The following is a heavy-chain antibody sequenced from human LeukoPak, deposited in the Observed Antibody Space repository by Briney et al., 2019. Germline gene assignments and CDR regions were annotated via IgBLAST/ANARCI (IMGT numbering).Heavy chain of an antibody. J-gene: IGHJ4*02. CDR3: SRDSGYCSGDSCWYFDF. CDR2: INPNSGGT. Sequence: ASVKVSCTASGYTFTGYYVHWARQAPGQGLEWMGWINPNSGGTNFAQKFQGRVTMTRDTSMSTAYMELSRLKSDDTAVYYCSRDSGYCSGDSCWYFDFWGQGTLVTVSA. V-gene: IGHV1-2*02. CDR1: GYTFTGYY. D-gene: IGHD2-15*01.